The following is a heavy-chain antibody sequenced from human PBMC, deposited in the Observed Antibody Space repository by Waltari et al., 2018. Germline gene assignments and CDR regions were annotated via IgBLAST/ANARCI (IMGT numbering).Heavy chain of an antibody. CDR1: GGSISSSSYY. CDR2: IYYSGST. V-gene: IGHV4-39*07. J-gene: IGHJ6*03. CDR3: ARLRNYYYYYMDV. Sequence: QLQLQESGPGLVKPSETLSLTCTVSGGSISSSSYYWGWIRQPPGKGLEWIGSIYYSGSTYYNPSLKRRVTISVDTSKNQFSLKLSSVTAADTAVYYCARLRNYYYYYMDVWGKGTTVTISS.